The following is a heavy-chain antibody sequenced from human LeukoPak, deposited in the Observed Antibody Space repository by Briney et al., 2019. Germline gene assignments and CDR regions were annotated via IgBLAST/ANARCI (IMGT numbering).Heavy chain of an antibody. CDR1: GYTFTGYY. J-gene: IGHJ3*02. CDR2: INPNSGGT. CDR3: ARDQEWELLPTSDASTDAFDI. D-gene: IGHD1-26*01. Sequence: ASVKVSCKASGYTFTGYYMHWVRQAPGQGLEWMGWINPNSGGTNYAQKFRGRVTMTRDTSISTAYMELSRLRSDDTAVYYCARDQEWELLPTSDASTDAFDIWGQGTMVTVSS. V-gene: IGHV1-2*02.